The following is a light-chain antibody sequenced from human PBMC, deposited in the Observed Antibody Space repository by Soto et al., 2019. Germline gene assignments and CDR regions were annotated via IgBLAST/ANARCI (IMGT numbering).Light chain of an antibody. CDR3: QQYSSSPRT. CDR1: QTISSGF. J-gene: IGKJ5*01. CDR2: DAS. V-gene: IGKV3-20*01. Sequence: EIVLTQSPGILYLSPGDRATLSCRASQTISSGFLAWYQQKVGQAPRLLIYDASNRATGGPDRFSGSGSGTDFSLTISRLELEDFAVYHCQQYSSSPRTFGQGTRLEIK.